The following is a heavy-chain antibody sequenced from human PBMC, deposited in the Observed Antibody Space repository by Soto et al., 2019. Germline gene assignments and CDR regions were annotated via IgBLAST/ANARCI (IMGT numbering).Heavy chain of an antibody. Sequence: PSETLSLTCTVSGGPISRYYWKWIRQPPGKGLEWIGEIHHSGSINYNSSLKSRVTISADTSKNQFFLKLSSVTAADTAVYYCSRGGDAYKAGNYWGQGTLVTVSS. D-gene: IGHD1-1*01. V-gene: IGHV4-59*12. CDR1: GGPISRYY. CDR2: IHHSGSI. J-gene: IGHJ4*02. CDR3: SRGGDAYKAGNY.